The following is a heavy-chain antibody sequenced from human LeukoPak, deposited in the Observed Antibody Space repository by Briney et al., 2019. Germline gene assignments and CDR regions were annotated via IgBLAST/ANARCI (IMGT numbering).Heavy chain of an antibody. CDR2: ISGSGGST. V-gene: IGHV3-23*01. D-gene: IGHD5-18*01. J-gene: IGHJ4*02. CDR1: EFTFSSYA. CDR3: ARGRGYSYGFDY. Sequence: PGGSLRLSCAASEFTFSSYAMSWVRQAPGKGLEWVSAISGSGGSTYYADSVKGRFTISRDNSKNTLYLQMNSLRAEDTAVYYCARGRGYSYGFDYWGQGTLVTVSS.